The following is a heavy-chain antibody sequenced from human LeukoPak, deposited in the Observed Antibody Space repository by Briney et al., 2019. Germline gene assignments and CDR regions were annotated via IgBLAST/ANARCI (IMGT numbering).Heavy chain of an antibody. CDR3: AMGYYYDSSGRSSGLNDY. D-gene: IGHD3-22*01. Sequence: GGSLRLSCAASGFTFSSYAMSWVRQAPGKGLEWVSAISGSGGSTYYADSVKGRFTISRDNSKNTLYLQMNSLRAEDTAVYYCAMGYYYDSSGRSSGLNDYWGQGTLVTVSS. CDR2: ISGSGGST. V-gene: IGHV3-23*01. CDR1: GFTFSSYA. J-gene: IGHJ4*02.